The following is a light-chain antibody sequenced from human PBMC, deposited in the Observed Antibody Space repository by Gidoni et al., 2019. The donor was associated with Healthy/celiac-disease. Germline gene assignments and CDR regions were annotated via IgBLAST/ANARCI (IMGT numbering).Light chain of an antibody. Sequence: IQTTLSPSSLSASVGDRVTITCRARQSISIYLNWYQQKPGKAHKLLIHAASRLQSGVPSRFSGSGSGTDFILIITSLQSEDFANYYCQQNYSTPGTFGQGTKVEIK. CDR1: QSISIY. J-gene: IGKJ1*01. CDR2: AAS. CDR3: QQNYSTPGT. V-gene: IGKV1-39*01.